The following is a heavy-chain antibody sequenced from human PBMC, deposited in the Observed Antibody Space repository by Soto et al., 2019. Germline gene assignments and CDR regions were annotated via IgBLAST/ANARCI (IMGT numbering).Heavy chain of an antibody. Sequence: LTSDGSGETVGNGRCYDVCGRQPPGKGLEWIGSVYYSGSTYYNPSLESRVTISVDKSKNQFSLKLMSLSAADTAVYYCGRLEGLATISYYFDYWGQGALVTVS. V-gene: IGHV4-39*01. D-gene: IGHD3-9*01. CDR3: GRLEGLATISYYFDY. CDR1: GETVGNGRCY. J-gene: IGHJ4*02. CDR2: VYYSGST.